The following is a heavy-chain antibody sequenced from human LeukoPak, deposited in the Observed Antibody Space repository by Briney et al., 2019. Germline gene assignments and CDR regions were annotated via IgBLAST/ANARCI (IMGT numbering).Heavy chain of an antibody. CDR3: AKLRGYCSSTSCYRGIDY. J-gene: IGHJ4*02. Sequence: GALRLSCAASGFTFSSYAMSWVRQAPGKGLEWVSAISGSGGSTYYADSVKGRFTISRDNSKNTLYLQMNRLRAEDTAVYYCAKLRGYCSSTSCYRGIDYWGQGTLVTVSS. D-gene: IGHD2-2*02. CDR1: GFTFSSYA. V-gene: IGHV3-23*01. CDR2: ISGSGGST.